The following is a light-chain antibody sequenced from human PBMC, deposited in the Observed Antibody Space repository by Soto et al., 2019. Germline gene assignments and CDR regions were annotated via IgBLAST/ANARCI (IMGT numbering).Light chain of an antibody. CDR1: SSDVGGYSY. J-gene: IGLJ1*01. Sequence: QSVLTQPASVSGSPGQSITISCTGTSSDVGGYSYVCWYQHHPGKAPKLIISDVSNRPSGVSNRFSGSKSGNTASLTISGLQAEDEADYYCCSFTSSTTYVYGTGTKVTV. CDR3: CSFTSSTTYV. CDR2: DVS. V-gene: IGLV2-14*03.